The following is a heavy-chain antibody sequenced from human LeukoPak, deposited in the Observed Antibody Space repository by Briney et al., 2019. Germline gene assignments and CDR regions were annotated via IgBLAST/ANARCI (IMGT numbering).Heavy chain of an antibody. V-gene: IGHV1-18*01. CDR1: GYTFTSYG. CDR3: ARTDYDFWSGTPYYFDY. CDR2: ISAYNGNT. D-gene: IGHD3-3*01. Sequence: ASVKVSCTASGYTFTSYGISWVRQAPGQGLEWMGWISAYNGNTNYAQKLQGRVTMTTDTSTSTAYMELRSLRSDDTAVYYCARTDYDFWSGTPYYFDYWGQGTLVTVSS. J-gene: IGHJ4*02.